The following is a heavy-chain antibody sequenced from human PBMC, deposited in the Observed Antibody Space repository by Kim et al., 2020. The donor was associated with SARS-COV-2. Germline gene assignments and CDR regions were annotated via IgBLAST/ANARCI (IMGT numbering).Heavy chain of an antibody. CDR2: ISWNSGSI. V-gene: IGHV3-9*01. CDR1: GFSFDDYA. D-gene: IGHD6-19*01. Sequence: GGSLRLSCAASGFSFDDYAMHWVRQAPGKGLEWVSGISWNSGSIGYADSVKGRFTISRDNAKNSLYLQMNSLRAEDTASYYCAKDLTRGFYISGHDYWG. CDR3: AKDLTRGFYISGHDY. J-gene: IGHJ4*01.